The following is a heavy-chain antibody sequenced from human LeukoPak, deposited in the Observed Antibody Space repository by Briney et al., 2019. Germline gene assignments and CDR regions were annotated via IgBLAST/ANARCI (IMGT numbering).Heavy chain of an antibody. Sequence: GGSLRLSCAASGFTFSSYAMSWVRQAPGKGPEWVSAISGSGGSTYYADSVKGRFTISRDNSKNTLYLQMNSLRAEDTAVYYCAKNGYDFWSGYYYWGQGTLVTVSS. V-gene: IGHV3-23*01. J-gene: IGHJ4*02. CDR3: AKNGYDFWSGYYY. CDR1: GFTFSSYA. D-gene: IGHD3-3*01. CDR2: ISGSGGST.